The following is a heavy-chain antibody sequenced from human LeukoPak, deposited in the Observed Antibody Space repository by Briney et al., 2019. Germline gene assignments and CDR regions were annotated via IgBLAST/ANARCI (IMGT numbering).Heavy chain of an antibody. V-gene: IGHV3-7*01. J-gene: IGHJ6*03. D-gene: IGHD3-10*01. CDR2: IKQDGSEK. CDR3: ARDHYGSGSYYIWELYYYYYYMDV. CDR1: GFTFSSYW. Sequence: PGGSLRLSCAASGFTFSSYWMSWVHQAPGKGLEWVANIKQDGSEKYHVDSVKGRLTISRDNAKNSLYLQMNSLRAEDTAVYYCARDHYGSGSYYIWELYYYYYYMDVWGKGTTVTVSS.